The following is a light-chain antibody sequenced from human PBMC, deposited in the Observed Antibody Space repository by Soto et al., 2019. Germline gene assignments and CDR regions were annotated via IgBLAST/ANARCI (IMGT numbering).Light chain of an antibody. Sequence: SYELTQPPSVSVSPGQTASITCSGDKLGDKYACWYQQKPGQSPVLVIYLDSKRPSGIPERFSGSNSGNTATLTISGTQPMDEADYYCQAWDSSSYVFGTGTKVTVL. J-gene: IGLJ1*01. V-gene: IGLV3-1*01. CDR2: LDS. CDR1: KLGDKY. CDR3: QAWDSSSYV.